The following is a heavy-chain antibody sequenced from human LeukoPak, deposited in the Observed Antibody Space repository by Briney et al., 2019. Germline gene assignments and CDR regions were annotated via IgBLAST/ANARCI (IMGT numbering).Heavy chain of an antibody. V-gene: IGHV1-2*02. J-gene: IGHJ4*02. D-gene: IGHD3-10*01. CDR1: GYTFTSYG. Sequence: ASVKVSCKASGYTFTSYGISWVRQAPGQGLEWMGWINPNSGGTNYAQKFQGRVTMTRDTSISTAYMELSRLRSDDTAVYYCARGDGSGSYYRLYYFDYWGQGTLVTVSS. CDR2: INPNSGGT. CDR3: ARGDGSGSYYRLYYFDY.